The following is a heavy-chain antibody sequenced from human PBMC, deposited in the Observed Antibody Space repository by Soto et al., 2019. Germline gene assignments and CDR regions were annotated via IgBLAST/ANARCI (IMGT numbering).Heavy chain of an antibody. V-gene: IGHV3-21*01. CDR2: ISSSSSYI. Sequence: GGSLRLSCAASGFTFSSYSMNWVRQAPGKGLEWVSSISSSSSYIYYADSVKGRFTISRDNAKNSLYLQMNSLRAEDTAVYYCARDKRIAVAGTKKNYYYYGMDVWGQGTTVTVSS. CDR3: ARDKRIAVAGTKKNYYYYGMDV. CDR1: GFTFSSYS. J-gene: IGHJ6*02. D-gene: IGHD6-19*01.